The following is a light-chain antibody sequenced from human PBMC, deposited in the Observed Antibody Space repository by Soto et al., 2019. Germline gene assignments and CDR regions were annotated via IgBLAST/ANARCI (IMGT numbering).Light chain of an antibody. J-gene: IGKJ1*01. CDR1: QSLRNN. V-gene: IGKV3-15*01. CDR3: QQYNNWPWT. Sequence: EIVLTQSPGTLSLSPGEGATLSCRASQSLRNNYFVWYQHKPGQAPRLLIYGASTRATGIPARFSGSGSGTEFTLTISSLQSEDFAVYYCQQYNNWPWTFGQGTKVDIK. CDR2: GAS.